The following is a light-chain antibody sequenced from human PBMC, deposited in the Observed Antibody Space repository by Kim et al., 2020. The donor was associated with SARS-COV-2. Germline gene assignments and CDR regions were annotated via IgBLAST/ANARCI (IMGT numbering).Light chain of an antibody. CDR1: KLVDKY. Sequence: SVSPGQTASFTCSGDKLVDKYACWYQQKPGQSPVLVIYQDSKRPSGIPERFSGSNAGNTATLSISGTQAMDEADYYCQAWDSSFVVFGGGTQLTVL. J-gene: IGLJ2*01. CDR3: QAWDSSFVV. V-gene: IGLV3-1*01. CDR2: QDS.